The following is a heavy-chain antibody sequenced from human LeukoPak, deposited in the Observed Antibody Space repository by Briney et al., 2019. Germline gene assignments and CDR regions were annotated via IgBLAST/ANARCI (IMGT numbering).Heavy chain of an antibody. CDR3: ARPSRSTGPAY. J-gene: IGHJ4*02. D-gene: IGHD2-2*01. V-gene: IGHV3-48*02. CDR1: GFTFSNYS. Sequence: GGSLRLSCAASGFTFSNYSMNWVRQAPGKGLEWVSWISSTSNTIYYADSVKGRFTISRDNAKNSLDLQMNSLRDEDTAVYYCARPSRSTGPAYWGQGTPVTVSS. CDR2: ISSTSNTI.